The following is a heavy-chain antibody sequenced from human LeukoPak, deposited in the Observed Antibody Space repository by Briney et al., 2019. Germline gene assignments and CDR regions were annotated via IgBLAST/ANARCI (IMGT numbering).Heavy chain of an antibody. CDR1: GDSLSGGIAG. CDR2: IFYRSKWYS. V-gene: IGHV6-1*01. CDR3: TEGGLDRGILHWFDP. D-gene: IGHD3-10*01. J-gene: IGHJ5*02. Sequence: SQALSHTCAISGDSLSGGIAGSNWTRHSPSRGLEWLGRIFYRSKWYSDYGVSLKSRKTINPNTYRNQFSLQVNDVTHDDTAVYYWTEGGLDRGILHWFDPWGQGTMVTVSS.